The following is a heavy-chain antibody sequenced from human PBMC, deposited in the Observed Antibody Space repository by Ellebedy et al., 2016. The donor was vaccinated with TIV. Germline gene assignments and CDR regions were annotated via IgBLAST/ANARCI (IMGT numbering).Heavy chain of an antibody. Sequence: GESLKISXVASGFTFTNYAMGWVRQAPGKGLEWVSLISGSGGSTYYADSVKGRFTISRDNSKNTLYLLMNSLRVDDTAVYYCAKRDLVAGAGECWGQGTLVTVSS. J-gene: IGHJ1*01. CDR1: GFTFTNYA. V-gene: IGHV3-23*01. D-gene: IGHD6-19*01. CDR3: AKRDLVAGAGEC. CDR2: ISGSGGST.